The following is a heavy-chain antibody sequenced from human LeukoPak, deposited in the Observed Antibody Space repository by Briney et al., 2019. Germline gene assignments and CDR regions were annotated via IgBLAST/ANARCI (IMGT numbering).Heavy chain of an antibody. D-gene: IGHD5-24*01. CDR1: GYTFTSNY. CDR3: ARDNSVRDEAWWFNP. V-gene: IGHV1-46*01. Sequence: ASVKVSCKAFGYTFTSNYMHWVRQAPGQGPEWMGVISPSGGSTTYAQKFQGRVTLTRDMCTSTDYLKLSSLRSEDTAVYYCARDNSVRDEAWWFNPWGQGTLVTVSS. J-gene: IGHJ5*02. CDR2: ISPSGGST.